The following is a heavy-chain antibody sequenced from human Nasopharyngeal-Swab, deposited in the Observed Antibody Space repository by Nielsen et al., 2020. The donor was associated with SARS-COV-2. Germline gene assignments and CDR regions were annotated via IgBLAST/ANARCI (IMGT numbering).Heavy chain of an antibody. Sequence: GSLRLSCTGSGGSISSSSYYWGWIRQPPGKGLEWIGGIYYSGSPYYNQSLKSRDTISVDTSKNQFSLKLSSVTAADTAVYYCARPYYDSSGYDAWFDPWGQGTLVTVSS. CDR1: GGSISSSSYY. V-gene: IGHV4-39*01. D-gene: IGHD3-22*01. CDR3: ARPYYDSSGYDAWFDP. CDR2: IYYSGSP. J-gene: IGHJ5*02.